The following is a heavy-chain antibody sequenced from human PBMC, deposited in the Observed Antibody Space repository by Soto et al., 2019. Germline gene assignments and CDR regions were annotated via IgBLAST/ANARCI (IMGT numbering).Heavy chain of an antibody. CDR1: GFPLSDHA. V-gene: IGHV3-23*01. CDR3: AKDLYVQPPSGWFDP. D-gene: IGHD1-26*01. CDR2: ITGRGDST. Sequence: PGGSLRLSCAASGFPLSDHAMHWVRQTPGKGLEWVSAITGRGDSTYYADSVKGRFTISRDNSKSTLYLQMMSLRAEDTAVYYCAKDLYVQPPSGWFDPWGQGTVVTVSS. J-gene: IGHJ5*02.